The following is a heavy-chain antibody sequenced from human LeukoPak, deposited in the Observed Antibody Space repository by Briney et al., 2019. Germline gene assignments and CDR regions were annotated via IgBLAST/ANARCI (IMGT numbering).Heavy chain of an antibody. CDR3: ARARQLGLDAFDI. CDR1: GGSFSGYY. D-gene: IGHD6-13*01. Sequence: SETLSLSCAVYGGSFSGYYWSWIRQPPGKGLEWIEEINHSGSTNYNPSLKSRVTISVDTSKNQFSLKLSSVTAADTAVYYCARARQLGLDAFDIWGQGTMVTVSS. CDR2: INHSGST. J-gene: IGHJ3*02. V-gene: IGHV4-34*01.